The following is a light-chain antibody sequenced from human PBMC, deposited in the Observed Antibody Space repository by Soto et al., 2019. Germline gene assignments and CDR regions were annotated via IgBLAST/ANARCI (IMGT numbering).Light chain of an antibody. CDR2: EVT. J-gene: IGLJ3*02. Sequence: QSVLTQPASVSGSPGQSITISCTGTSSDVGSYNFVSWYQQHPGKAPKLMIYEVTKRPSGVSNRFSGSKSGNTASLTISGLQAEDEADYYCCSYAGRSTWVFGGGTKVTVL. V-gene: IGLV2-23*02. CDR1: SSDVGSYNF. CDR3: CSYAGRSTWV.